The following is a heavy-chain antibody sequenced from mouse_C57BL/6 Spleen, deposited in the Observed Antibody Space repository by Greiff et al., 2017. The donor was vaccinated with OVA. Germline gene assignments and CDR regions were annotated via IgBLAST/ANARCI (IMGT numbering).Heavy chain of an antibody. CDR1: GFNIKDYY. CDR3: ARISTTVVADFDY. J-gene: IGHJ2*01. V-gene: IGHV14-2*01. D-gene: IGHD1-1*01. CDR2: IDPEDGET. Sequence: VQLQQSGAELVKPGASVKLSCTASGFNIKDYYMHWVKQRTEQGLALIGRIDPEDGETKSAPKFQGKATITADTSSNTAYLQLSSLTSEDTAVYYCARISTTVVADFDYWGHGTTLTVSS.